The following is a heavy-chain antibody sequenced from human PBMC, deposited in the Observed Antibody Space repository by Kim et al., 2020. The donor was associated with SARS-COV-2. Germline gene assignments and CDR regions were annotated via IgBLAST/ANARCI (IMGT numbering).Heavy chain of an antibody. Sequence: YFFAAVKGLFTLSRDNAKNSLSLQMNSLRDDDTAVYHCARIGYSSSSFDYWGQGTLVTVTS. V-gene: IGHV3-7*01. J-gene: IGHJ4*02. CDR3: ARIGYSSSSFDY. D-gene: IGHD6-6*01.